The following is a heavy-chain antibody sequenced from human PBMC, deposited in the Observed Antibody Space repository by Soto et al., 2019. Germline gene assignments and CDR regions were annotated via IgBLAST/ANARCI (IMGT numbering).Heavy chain of an antibody. D-gene: IGHD6-13*01. V-gene: IGHV4-4*02. J-gene: IGHJ4*02. CDR2: IYHSGST. CDR1: GGSISSSNW. Sequence: SETLSLTCTVSGGSISSSNWWSWVRQPPGKGLEWIGEIYHSGSTNYNPSLKSRVTISVDKSTNQFSLMVNSVTAADTAVYYCARRWGITASGSDYWGQGTLVTVSS. CDR3: ARRWGITASGSDY.